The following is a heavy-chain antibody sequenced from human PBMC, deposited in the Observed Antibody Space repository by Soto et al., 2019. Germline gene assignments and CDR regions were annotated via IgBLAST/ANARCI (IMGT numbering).Heavy chain of an antibody. D-gene: IGHD3-22*01. CDR3: ARDALSRDSS. J-gene: IGHJ4*02. CDR2: IYSTGNT. CDR1: GGSISSSSY. Sequence: PSETLSLTCTVSGGSISSSSYWGWIRQPPGKGLEWIGSIYSTGNTYYNPSLKSRVSISADTSKNQFSLKLTSVTAADTAVYYCARDALSRDSSWGQGTLVTFSS. V-gene: IGHV4-39*02.